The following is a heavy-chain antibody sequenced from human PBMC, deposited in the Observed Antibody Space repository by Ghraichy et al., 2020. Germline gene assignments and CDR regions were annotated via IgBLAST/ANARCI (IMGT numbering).Heavy chain of an antibody. D-gene: IGHD6-19*01. J-gene: IGHJ4*02. CDR2: ISAGGGST. CDR3: ARMTVAGTVDY. Sequence: ETLSLTCAASGFTFSSYAISWVRQAPGRGLEWVSFISAGGGSTFYADSVRGRFTVSRDNSKITLYLQMNSLRAEDTAVYYCARMTVAGTVDYWGQGTLVTVSS. V-gene: IGHV3-23*01. CDR1: GFTFSSYA.